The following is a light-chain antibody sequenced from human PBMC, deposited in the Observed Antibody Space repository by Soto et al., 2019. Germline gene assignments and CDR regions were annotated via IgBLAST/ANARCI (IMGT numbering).Light chain of an antibody. Sequence: QSVLTQPPSASGTPGQRVTISCSGSNSNIGRNTVSWYQQLPGTAPKSLIYSDNPRPSGVPDRFSGSRSGTAASLAICGLPSYDEAEDYCAAWDDSLRGRVFGGGTKVTGL. J-gene: IGLJ2*01. CDR1: NSNIGRNT. V-gene: IGLV1-44*01. CDR3: AAWDDSLRGRV. CDR2: SDN.